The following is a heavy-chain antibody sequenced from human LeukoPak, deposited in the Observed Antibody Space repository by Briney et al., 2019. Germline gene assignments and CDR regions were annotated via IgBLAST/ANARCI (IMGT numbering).Heavy chain of an antibody. Sequence: QPGGSLRLSCAASGFSFSNHWMTWVRQAPGKGLEWVATINPDGTEKRYVDSVKGRFTISRDNGKNSLYLQMSSLRAEDTAVYYCVRDDRGIAVGSRDHGAQGSPVTVSS. CDR2: INPDGTEK. J-gene: IGHJ4*02. D-gene: IGHD6-19*01. CDR3: VRDDRGIAVGSRDH. V-gene: IGHV3-7*03. CDR1: GFSFSNHW.